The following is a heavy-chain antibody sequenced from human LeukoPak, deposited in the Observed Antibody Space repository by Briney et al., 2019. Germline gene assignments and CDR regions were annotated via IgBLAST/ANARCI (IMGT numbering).Heavy chain of an antibody. D-gene: IGHD6-19*01. J-gene: IGHJ4*02. V-gene: IGHV3-48*01. CDR1: GFTLSSYS. Sequence: GGSLRLSCAASGFTLSSYSMNWVRQAPGKGLEWVSYISSSSSTIYYADSVKGRFTISRDNAKNSLYLQMNSLRAEDTAVYYCARKPGIAVAGTFDYWGQGTLVTVSS. CDR2: ISSSSSTI. CDR3: ARKPGIAVAGTFDY.